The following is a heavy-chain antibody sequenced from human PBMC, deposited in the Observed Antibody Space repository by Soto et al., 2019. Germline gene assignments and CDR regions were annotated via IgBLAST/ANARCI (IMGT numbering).Heavy chain of an antibody. J-gene: IGHJ4*02. CDR3: ARCQYYYDSSGSPPYFDY. Sequence: SETLSLTCAVCGGSFSGYYWSWIRQPPGKGLEWIGEINHSGSTNYNPSLKSRVTISVDTSKNQFSLKLSSVTAADTAVYYCARCQYYYDSSGSPPYFDYWGQGTLVTVSS. D-gene: IGHD3-22*01. V-gene: IGHV4-34*01. CDR1: GGSFSGYY. CDR2: INHSGST.